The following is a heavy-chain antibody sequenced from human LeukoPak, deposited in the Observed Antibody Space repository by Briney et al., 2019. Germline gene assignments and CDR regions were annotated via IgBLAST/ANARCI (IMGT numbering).Heavy chain of an antibody. Sequence: SETLSLTCAVYGGSFSGYYWSWIRQPAGKGLEWIGRIYTSGSTNYNPSLKSRVTMSVDTSKNQFSLKLSSVTAADTAVYYCARDLGYCSGGSCYYYYYGMDVWGQGTTVTVSS. D-gene: IGHD2-15*01. V-gene: IGHV4-4*07. CDR2: IYTSGST. CDR3: ARDLGYCSGGSCYYYYYGMDV. CDR1: GGSFSGYY. J-gene: IGHJ6*02.